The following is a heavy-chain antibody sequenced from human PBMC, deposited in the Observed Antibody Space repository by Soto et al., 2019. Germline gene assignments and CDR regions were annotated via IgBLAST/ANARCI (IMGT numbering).Heavy chain of an antibody. CDR2: IIPIFGTA. CDR3: ASNNNVLTGSYYYGMDV. Sequence: QVQLVQSGAEVKKPGCSVMVSCKDSGGTFSSYAISWVRQAPGQGLEWMGGIIPIFGTANYAQKFQGRVTIIADESTSTAYMELSSLRSEDTAVFYCASNNNVLTGSYYYGMDVWGQGTTVTVSS. V-gene: IGHV1-69*12. J-gene: IGHJ6*02. CDR1: GGTFSSYA. D-gene: IGHD3-9*01.